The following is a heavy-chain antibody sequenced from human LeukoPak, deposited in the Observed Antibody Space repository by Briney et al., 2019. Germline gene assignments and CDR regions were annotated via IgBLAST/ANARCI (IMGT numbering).Heavy chain of an antibody. Sequence: GGSLRLSCAASGFTVSSHYMSWVRQAPGKGLEWVSVIYSGGKTYYTDSVKGRFTISRDNSENTLYLQMNSLRGEDTAVYYCACSYSSSWPEIDHWGQGTLVTVSS. J-gene: IGHJ4*02. CDR1: GFTVSSHY. CDR3: ACSYSSSWPEIDH. D-gene: IGHD6-13*01. V-gene: IGHV3-66*01. CDR2: IYSGGKT.